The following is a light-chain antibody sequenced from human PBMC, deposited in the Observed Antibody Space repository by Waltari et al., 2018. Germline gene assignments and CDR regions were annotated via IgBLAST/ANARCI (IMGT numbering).Light chain of an antibody. CDR1: QSLVYKDGNTY. V-gene: IGKV2-30*01. CDR3: MQASNWPYT. J-gene: IGKJ2*01. CDR2: KVS. Sequence: VVMTQSPLSLPVTLGQPASIYCSSSQSLVYKDGNTYLNWFQQRPGQSPRRLIYKVSNRDSGVPDRFSGSGSATDFTLKISRVEAEDVGVYYCMQASNWPYTFGQGTKLEI.